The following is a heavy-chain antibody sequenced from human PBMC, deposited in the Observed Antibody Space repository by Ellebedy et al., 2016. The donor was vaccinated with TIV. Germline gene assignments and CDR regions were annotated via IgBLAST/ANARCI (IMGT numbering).Heavy chain of an antibody. CDR3: ARMGVRGVIITNAFDI. CDR1: GFPFSRHA. V-gene: IGHV3-23*01. Sequence: GESLKISCAASGFPFSRHALSWVRQAPGRGLEWVSGVSGSGGSSYYADSVKGRFTIPRDNSKNMVFLQMNSLRAEDTAVYYCARMGVRGVIITNAFDIWGQGTMVTVSS. CDR2: VSGSGGSS. D-gene: IGHD3-10*01. J-gene: IGHJ3*02.